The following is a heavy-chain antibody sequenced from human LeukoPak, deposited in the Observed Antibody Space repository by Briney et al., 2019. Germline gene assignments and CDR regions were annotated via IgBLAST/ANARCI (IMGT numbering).Heavy chain of an antibody. J-gene: IGHJ4*02. CDR2: IYYSGST. CDR1: GGSISSYY. V-gene: IGHV4-59*01. D-gene: IGHD5-12*01. Sequence: PSEALSLTCTVSGGSISSYYWSWIRQPPGKGLEWIGYIYYSGSTNSNPSIKSRVTISVDTSKNHFSLKLSSVTAADTAVYYCARDYEGNYFDYWGQGTLVTVPS. CDR3: ARDYEGNYFDY.